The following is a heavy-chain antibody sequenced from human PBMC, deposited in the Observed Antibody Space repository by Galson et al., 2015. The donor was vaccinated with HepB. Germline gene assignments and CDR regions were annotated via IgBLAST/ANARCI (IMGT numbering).Heavy chain of an antibody. V-gene: IGHV6-1*01. CDR3: ARELRFGQWLVSPIFDY. J-gene: IGHJ4*02. CDR1: GDSVSSNSAA. CDR2: TYYRSKWYN. D-gene: IGHD6-19*01. Sequence: CAISGDSVSSNSAAWNWIRQSPSRGLEWLGRTYYRSKWYNDYAVSVKSRITINPDTSKNQFSLQLNSVTPEDTAVYYCARELRFGQWLVSPIFDYWGQGTLVTVSS.